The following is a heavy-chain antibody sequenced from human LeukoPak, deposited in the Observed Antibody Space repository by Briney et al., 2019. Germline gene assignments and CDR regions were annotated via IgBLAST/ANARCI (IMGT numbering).Heavy chain of an antibody. D-gene: IGHD3-9*01. CDR2: ISSSSSYI. Sequence: PGGSLRLSCAASGFTFSDYTMNWVRQAPGKGLEWVSSISSSSSYIYYADSVKGRFTISRDNSKNTLYLQMNSLRAEDTAVYYCAKLSILTPGTSDYWGQGTLVTVSS. CDR1: GFTFSDYT. CDR3: AKLSILTPGTSDY. J-gene: IGHJ4*02. V-gene: IGHV3-21*01.